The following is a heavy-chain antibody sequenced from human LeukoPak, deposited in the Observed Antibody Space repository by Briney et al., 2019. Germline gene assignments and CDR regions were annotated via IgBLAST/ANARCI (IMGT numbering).Heavy chain of an antibody. J-gene: IGHJ5*02. V-gene: IGHV4-34*01. CDR1: GGSFSGYY. CDR3: ASSPGRRITMVRGRENWFDP. CDR2: INHSGST. Sequence: SETLSLTCAVYGGSFSGYYWSWIRQPPGKGPEWIGEINHSGSTNYNPSLKSRVTISVDTSKNQFSLKLSSVTAADTAVYYCASSPGRRITMVRGRENWFDPWGQGTLVTVSS. D-gene: IGHD3-10*01.